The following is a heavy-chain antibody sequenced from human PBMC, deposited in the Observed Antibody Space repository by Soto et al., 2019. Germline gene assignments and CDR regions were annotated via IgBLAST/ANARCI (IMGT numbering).Heavy chain of an antibody. J-gene: IGHJ4*02. CDR3: ARDTRNYDILTGYYGGGRYFDY. Sequence: EVQLVESGGGLVQPGGSLRLSCAASGFTVSSNYMSWVHQAPGKGLEWVSVIYSGGSTYYADSVKGRFTISRDNSKNTLYLQMNSLRAEDTAVYYCARDTRNYDILTGYYGGGRYFDYWGQGTLVTVSS. CDR2: IYSGGST. CDR1: GFTVSSNY. D-gene: IGHD3-9*01. V-gene: IGHV3-66*01.